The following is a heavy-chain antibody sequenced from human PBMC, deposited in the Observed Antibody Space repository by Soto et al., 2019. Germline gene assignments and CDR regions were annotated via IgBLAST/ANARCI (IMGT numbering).Heavy chain of an antibody. CDR3: AREGVAPYYYYGMDV. D-gene: IGHD5-12*01. Sequence: ASVKVSCKASGYTFTGYYMHWVRQAPGQGFELMGVINPNRGTATYAQNFQGRVTMTRDTSTSTVYMELSSLRSDDTAVYYCAREGVAPYYYYGMDVWGQGTPVTAP. CDR1: GYTFTGYY. J-gene: IGHJ6*02. V-gene: IGHV1-46*01. CDR2: INPNRGTA.